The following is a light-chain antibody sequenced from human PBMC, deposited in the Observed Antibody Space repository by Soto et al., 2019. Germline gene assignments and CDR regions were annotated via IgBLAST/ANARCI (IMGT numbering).Light chain of an antibody. Sequence: DIQMTQAPSSLSASVGDRVTITCXASQSISSYLNWYQQKPGKAPKLLIYAASSLQSGVPSRFSGSGSGTDFTLTISSLQPEDFATYYCQQSYSTPHTFGQGTRLEIK. CDR1: QSISSY. J-gene: IGKJ5*01. CDR3: QQSYSTPHT. CDR2: AAS. V-gene: IGKV1-39*01.